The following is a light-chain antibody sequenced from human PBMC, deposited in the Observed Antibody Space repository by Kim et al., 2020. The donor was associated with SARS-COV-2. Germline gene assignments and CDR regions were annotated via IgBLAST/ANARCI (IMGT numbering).Light chain of an antibody. CDR1: SSNIGYYH. Sequence: QSVLTQPASVSGTPGQRVIISCSGSSSNIGYYHVHWFQHHPGAAPKLLIYKNNQRPSGVPDRFSGSRSGTSASLAISGLRSEDEADYYCATWDDNRSSVFGGGTQLTVL. V-gene: IGLV1-47*01. CDR3: ATWDDNRSSV. CDR2: KNN. J-gene: IGLJ2*01.